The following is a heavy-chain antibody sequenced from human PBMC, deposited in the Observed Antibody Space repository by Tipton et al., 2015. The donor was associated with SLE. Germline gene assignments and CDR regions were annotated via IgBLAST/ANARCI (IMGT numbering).Heavy chain of an antibody. V-gene: IGHV1-18*01. J-gene: IGHJ2*01. Sequence: QSGPEVKNPGASVKVSCKTSGYTFTNHGISWVRQAPGHGLEWVGWIHTYNGKTDYAENFQGRVTGTPDTSTTTVYMQLESLRSDDTAIYYCARGSWGYWFFDLWGRGTPVIVSS. CDR3: ARGSWGYWFFDL. CDR1: GYTFTNHG. D-gene: IGHD3-10*01. CDR2: IHTYNGKT.